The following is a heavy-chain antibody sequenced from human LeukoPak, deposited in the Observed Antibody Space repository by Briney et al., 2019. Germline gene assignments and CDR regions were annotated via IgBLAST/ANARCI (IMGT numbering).Heavy chain of an antibody. CDR3: AFRTLYGSGSSN. CDR2: INHSGST. V-gene: IGHV4-34*01. Sequence: SETLSLTCAVYGGSFSGYYWSWIRQPPGKGLEWIGEINHSGSTDYNPSLKSRVTISVDTSKNQFSLKLSSVTAADTAVNYCAFRTLYGSGSSNWGQGTLVTVSS. CDR1: GGSFSGYY. J-gene: IGHJ4*02. D-gene: IGHD3-10*01.